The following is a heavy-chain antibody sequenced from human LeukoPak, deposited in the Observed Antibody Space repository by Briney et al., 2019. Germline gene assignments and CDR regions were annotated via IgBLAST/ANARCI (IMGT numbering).Heavy chain of an antibody. D-gene: IGHD3-3*01. CDR1: GFTFSAYS. Sequence: GGSLRLSCAASGFTFSAYSMNWVRQAPGKGLEWVSCISSSSSSIYYADSVKGRFTISRDNPQNSLYLQMSSLRAEDTAVYYCARAWRGSYVFDYWGQGTLVTVSS. CDR2: ISSSSSSI. CDR3: ARAWRGSYVFDY. V-gene: IGHV3-21*01. J-gene: IGHJ4*02.